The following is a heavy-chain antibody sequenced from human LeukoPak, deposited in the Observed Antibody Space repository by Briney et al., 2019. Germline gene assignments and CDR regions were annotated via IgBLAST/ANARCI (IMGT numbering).Heavy chain of an antibody. V-gene: IGHV4-39*07. CDR1: GDSSSTINYY. D-gene: IGHD5-12*01. CDR3: ARVDIVDDAFDI. CDR2: IYYSGST. Sequence: PSETLSLTCAVSGDSSSTINYYWGWIRQPPGKGLEWIGSIYYSGSTYYNPSLKSRVTISVDTSKNQFSLKLSSVTAADTAMYYCARVDIVDDAFDIWGQGTMVTVSS. J-gene: IGHJ3*02.